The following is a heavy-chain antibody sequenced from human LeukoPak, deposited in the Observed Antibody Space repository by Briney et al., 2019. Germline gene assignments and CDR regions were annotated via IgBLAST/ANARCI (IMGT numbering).Heavy chain of an antibody. CDR2: IGTAGDT. Sequence: GGSLRLSCAASGFTFSSYDMHWVRQATGKGLEWVSAIGTAGDTYYPGSVKGRFTISRENAKNSLYLQMNSLRAGDTAVYCCARGGSSSIYYYYGMDVWGQGTTVTVSS. CDR1: GFTFSSYD. J-gene: IGHJ6*02. V-gene: IGHV3-13*01. CDR3: ARGGSSSIYYYYGMDV. D-gene: IGHD6-13*01.